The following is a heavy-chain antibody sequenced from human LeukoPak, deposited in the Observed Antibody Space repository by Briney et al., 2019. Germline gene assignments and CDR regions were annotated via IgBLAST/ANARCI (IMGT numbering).Heavy chain of an antibody. J-gene: IGHJ4*02. CDR3: ATGHHYYDSSGYYYHGLDY. Sequence: SQTLSLTCAISGDSVSTNSAAWHWIRQSPSRGLEWLGRTYFRSEWYYDYAVSVKSRITIKPDTSKNQFSLHMHSLTPDDTAVYFCATGHHYYDSSGYYYHGLDYWGQGTPVAVSS. D-gene: IGHD3-22*01. V-gene: IGHV6-1*01. CDR2: TYFRSEWYY. CDR1: GDSVSTNSAA.